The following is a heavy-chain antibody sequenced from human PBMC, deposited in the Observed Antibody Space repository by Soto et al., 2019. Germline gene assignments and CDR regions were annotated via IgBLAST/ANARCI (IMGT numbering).Heavy chain of an antibody. CDR1: GFTVSNNY. Sequence: EVQLVESGGGLIQPGGSLRLSCAASGFTVSNNYMSWVRQAPGKGLEWVSVIYSGGGTYYADSVKGRFTISRDNSKNTLSLQMNSLRAEDTAVYYCARASGLYSSSSGSWGQGTLVIVSS. V-gene: IGHV3-53*01. CDR2: IYSGGGT. D-gene: IGHD6-6*01. J-gene: IGHJ4*02. CDR3: ARASGLYSSSSGS.